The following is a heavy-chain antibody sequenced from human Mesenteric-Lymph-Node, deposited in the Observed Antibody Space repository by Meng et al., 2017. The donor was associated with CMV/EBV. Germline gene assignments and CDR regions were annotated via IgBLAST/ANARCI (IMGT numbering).Heavy chain of an antibody. D-gene: IGHD2-15*01. J-gene: IGHJ4*02. CDR3: AREGDIVMVVAALDY. CDR2: INGEGSSA. CDR1: GFTFSSYW. Sequence: GGSLRLSCAASGFTFSSYWMHWVRQAPGKGLEWVSRINGEGSSASYADSVRGRFTISRDNAKNTLYLQMNSLRAEDTAVYYCAREGDIVMVVAALDYWGQGTLVTV. V-gene: IGHV3-74*01.